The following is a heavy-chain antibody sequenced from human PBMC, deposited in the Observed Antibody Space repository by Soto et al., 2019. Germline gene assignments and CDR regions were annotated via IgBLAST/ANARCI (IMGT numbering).Heavy chain of an antibody. CDR1: GATFSSYA. Sequence: GASVKVSCKASGATFSSYAISWVRQAPGQGLEWMGGIIPIFGTANYAQKFQGRVTITADESTSTAYMELSSLRSEDTAVYYCASQSIPRLGYCSSTSCYEYYYYGMDVWGQGTTVTVSS. CDR3: ASQSIPRLGYCSSTSCYEYYYYGMDV. CDR2: IIPIFGTA. J-gene: IGHJ6*02. D-gene: IGHD2-2*01. V-gene: IGHV1-69*13.